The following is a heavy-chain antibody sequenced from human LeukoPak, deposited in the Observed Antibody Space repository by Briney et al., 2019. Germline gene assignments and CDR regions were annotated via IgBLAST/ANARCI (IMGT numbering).Heavy chain of an antibody. CDR2: FDPEDGET. Sequence: ASVKVSCKVSGYTLTELSMHWVRQAPGKGLEWMGGFDPEDGETIYAQKFQGRVTMTEDTSTDTAYMELSSLRSEDTAVYYCATYDYGGNSWTFDYWGQGTLVTVSS. CDR1: GYTLTELS. V-gene: IGHV1-24*01. D-gene: IGHD4-23*01. J-gene: IGHJ4*02. CDR3: ATYDYGGNSWTFDY.